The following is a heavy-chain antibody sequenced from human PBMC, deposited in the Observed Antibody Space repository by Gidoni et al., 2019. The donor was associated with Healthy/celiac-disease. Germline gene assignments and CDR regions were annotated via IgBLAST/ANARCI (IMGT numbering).Heavy chain of an antibody. J-gene: IGHJ6*02. Sequence: QVQLVKSGAEVKKPGDSVTGSCKVSGHTLTEFSMHWVRQAPGKGLELMGGFDPEYSETISEPKYQGSVTMTEDTSTDPAFMELSSLSSEDTVVYYCATDAPMFRGHYYYGMDVWGQGTTVTVSS. V-gene: IGHV1-24*01. CDR1: GHTLTEFS. CDR2: FDPEYSET. D-gene: IGHD3-10*01. CDR3: ATDAPMFRGHYYYGMDV.